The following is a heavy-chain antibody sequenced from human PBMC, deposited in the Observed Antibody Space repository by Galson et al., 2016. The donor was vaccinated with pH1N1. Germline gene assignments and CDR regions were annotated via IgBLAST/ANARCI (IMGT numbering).Heavy chain of an antibody. V-gene: IGHV1-69*13. Sequence: SVKVSCKASGATFNSYGIHWVRQAPGKGLEWMGDINPVFGTTNYAQRLQDRVTITAHDMELGGLRSEDTAIYYCATFSSSSSWRSLDVWGQGTTVTVSS. D-gene: IGHD6-6*01. J-gene: IGHJ3*01. CDR3: ATFSSSSSWRSLDV. CDR2: INPVFGTT. CDR1: GATFNSYG.